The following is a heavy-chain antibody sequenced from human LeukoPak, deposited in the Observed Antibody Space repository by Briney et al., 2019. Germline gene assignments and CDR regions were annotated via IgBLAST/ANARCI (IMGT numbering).Heavy chain of an antibody. V-gene: IGHV1-69*13. Sequence: GASVKVSCKASGGTFSSYAISWVRQAPGQGLEWMGGIIPIFGTANYAQKFQGGVTITADESTSTAYMELSSLRSEDTAVYYCARPRGGSGSYLFWFDPWGQGTLVTVSS. CDR1: GGTFSSYA. CDR2: IIPIFGTA. J-gene: IGHJ5*02. CDR3: ARPRGGSGSYLFWFDP. D-gene: IGHD3-10*01.